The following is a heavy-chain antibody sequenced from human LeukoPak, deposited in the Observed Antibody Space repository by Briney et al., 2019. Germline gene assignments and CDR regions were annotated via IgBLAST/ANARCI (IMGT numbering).Heavy chain of an antibody. J-gene: IGHJ4*02. D-gene: IGHD3-10*01. CDR3: AKDSGYYYGSGIDY. CDR1: GFIFSTYG. Sequence: GGSLRLSCAASGFIFSTYGMHWVRQAPGKGLEWVAFIRYDGSNKYYADSVKGRFTISRDNAKNSLYLQMNSLRAEDTALYYCAKDSGYYYGSGIDYWGQGTLVTVSS. CDR2: IRYDGSNK. V-gene: IGHV3-30*02.